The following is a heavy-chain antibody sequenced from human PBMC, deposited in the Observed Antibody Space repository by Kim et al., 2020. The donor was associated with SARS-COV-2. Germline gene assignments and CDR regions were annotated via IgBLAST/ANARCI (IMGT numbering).Heavy chain of an antibody. Sequence: GGSLRLSCAASGFTFSDYSMNWVRQAPGKGLEWVSGISGRSSYIYYADSVKGRFTLSRDNAKNSVYLQMNSPRAEDTAVYYCARGRYDSGGYSHIFYYY. CDR1: GFTFSDYS. J-gene: IGHJ6*01. CDR2: ISGRSSYI. V-gene: IGHV3-21*06. D-gene: IGHD3-22*01. CDR3: ARGRYDSGGYSHIFYYY.